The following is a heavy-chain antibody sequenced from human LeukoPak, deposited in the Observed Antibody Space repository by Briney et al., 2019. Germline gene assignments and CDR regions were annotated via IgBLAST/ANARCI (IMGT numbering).Heavy chain of an antibody. CDR1: GFTFSTYA. CDR2: ISYDGSSK. Sequence: GGSLRLSCAASGFTFSTYAMHWVRQAPGKGLEWVAVISYDGSSKYYADSVKGRFTISRDNSKNTLYLQMNSLRAEDTAVYYCARARSSYGYGDAFDIWGQGTMITVSS. V-gene: IGHV3-30*04. CDR3: ARARSSYGYGDAFDI. J-gene: IGHJ3*02. D-gene: IGHD5-18*01.